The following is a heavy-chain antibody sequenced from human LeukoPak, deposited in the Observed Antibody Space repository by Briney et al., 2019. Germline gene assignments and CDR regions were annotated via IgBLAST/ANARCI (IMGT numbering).Heavy chain of an antibody. CDR2: IHHSGST. J-gene: IGHJ4*02. CDR3: AGRGYAMAY. Sequence: SQTLPLTCSVSGGSIFGTDYYWSWIRQTPGKGLEWIGHIHHSGSTSYNPSLKSRITMSVDTSMNQFSLKMTSMTAADTAVYYCAGRGYAMAYWGQGTLVTVSS. V-gene: IGHV4-30-4*01. D-gene: IGHD6-25*01. CDR1: GGSIFGTDYY.